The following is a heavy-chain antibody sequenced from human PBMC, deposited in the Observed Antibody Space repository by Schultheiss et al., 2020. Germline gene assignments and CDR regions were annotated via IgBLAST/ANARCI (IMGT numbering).Heavy chain of an antibody. Sequence: GGSLRLSCAASGFTFSSYGMHWVRQAPGKGLEWVAVISYDGSNKYYADSVKGRFTISRDNSKNTLYLQMNSLRAEDTAVYYCARGYDFWYYWGQGTLVTVSS. CDR2: ISYDGSNK. CDR3: ARGYDFWYY. J-gene: IGHJ4*02. D-gene: IGHD3-3*01. V-gene: IGHV3-30*03. CDR1: GFTFSSYG.